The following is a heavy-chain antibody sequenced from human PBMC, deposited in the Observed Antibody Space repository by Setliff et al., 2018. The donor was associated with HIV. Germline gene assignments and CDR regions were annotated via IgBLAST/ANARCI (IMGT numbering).Heavy chain of an antibody. V-gene: IGHV3-23*01. CDR3: ARHPYGVFDY. D-gene: IGHD3-3*01. CDR2: LSGSGGST. J-gene: IGHJ4*02. Sequence: GSLRLSCAASELTFSNYAMTWVRQAPGKGLEWVSSLSGSGGSTYYVDSVKGRFTISRDNAQNSLYLQLNSLRAEDTGVYHCARHPYGVFDYWGQGTLVTVSS. CDR1: ELTFSNYA.